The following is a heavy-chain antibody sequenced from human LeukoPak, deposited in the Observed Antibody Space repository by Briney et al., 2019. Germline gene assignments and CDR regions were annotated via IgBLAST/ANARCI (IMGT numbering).Heavy chain of an antibody. Sequence: PGGSLRLSCAASGFMFSSYWMYWVRQAPGKGLVWVSRINADGSDTNYADSVRGRFTNPRDNAKNMFYLQMNSLTTDDTAVYYCARSDRAFDYWGQGTMVTVSS. D-gene: IGHD1-14*01. V-gene: IGHV3-74*01. J-gene: IGHJ4*02. CDR1: GFMFSSYW. CDR2: INADGSDT. CDR3: ARSDRAFDY.